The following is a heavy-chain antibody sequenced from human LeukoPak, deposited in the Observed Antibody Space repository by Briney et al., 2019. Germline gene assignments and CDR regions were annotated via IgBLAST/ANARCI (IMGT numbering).Heavy chain of an antibody. CDR3: ARDRRGTSCHDY. CDR1: VFTFSSYS. Sequence: GRSLRLSCAASVFTFSSYSMNWVRQAPGKGLEWVSSISSSSSYIYYADSVKGRFTISRDNAKNSLYLQMNSLRAEDTAVYYCARDRRGTSCHDYWGQGTLVTVSS. CDR2: ISSSSSYI. V-gene: IGHV3-21*01. D-gene: IGHD2-2*01. J-gene: IGHJ4*02.